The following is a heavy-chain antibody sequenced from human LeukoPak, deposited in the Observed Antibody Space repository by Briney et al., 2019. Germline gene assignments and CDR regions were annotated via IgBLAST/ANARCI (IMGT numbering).Heavy chain of an antibody. J-gene: IGHJ5*02. CDR3: ARASWGWNYVHWFDP. CDR1: GGSFSGYY. D-gene: IGHD1-7*01. Sequence: SETLSLTCAVYGGSFSGYYWSWIRQPPGKGLEWIREINHSGSTNYNPSLKSRVTISVDTSKNQFSLKLSSVTAADTAVYYCARASWGWNYVHWFDPWGQGTLVTVSS. V-gene: IGHV4-34*01. CDR2: INHSGST.